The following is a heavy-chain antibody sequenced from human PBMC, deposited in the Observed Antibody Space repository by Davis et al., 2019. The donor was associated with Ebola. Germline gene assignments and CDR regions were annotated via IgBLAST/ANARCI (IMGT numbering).Heavy chain of an antibody. CDR1: GFTFSSYA. J-gene: IGHJ6*03. V-gene: IGHV3-23*01. Sequence: PGGSLRLSCAASGFTFSSYAMSWVRQAPGKGLEWVSAISGSGGSTYYADSVKGRFTISRDNSKNTLYLQMNSLRAEDTAVYYCTTLDIVVVPAAKTSYYYMDVWGKGTTVTVSS. CDR2: ISGSGGST. CDR3: TTLDIVVVPAAKTSYYYMDV. D-gene: IGHD2-2*03.